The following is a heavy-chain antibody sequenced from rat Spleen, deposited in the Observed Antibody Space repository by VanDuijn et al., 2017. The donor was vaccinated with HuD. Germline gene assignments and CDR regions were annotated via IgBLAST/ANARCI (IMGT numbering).Heavy chain of an antibody. Sequence: EVQLVESDGGLVQPGRSLKLSCAASGFTFSDYGVAWVRQAPTKGLEWVATISFDGGRNFYRDSVKGRFTFSRDNAKSTLYLQMNSLRSEDTATYYCARDDSGDDVMDAWGQGASVTVSS. V-gene: IGHV5-29*01. CDR1: GFTFSDYG. CDR2: ISFDGGRN. J-gene: IGHJ4*01. CDR3: ARDDSGDDVMDA. D-gene: IGHD1-1*01.